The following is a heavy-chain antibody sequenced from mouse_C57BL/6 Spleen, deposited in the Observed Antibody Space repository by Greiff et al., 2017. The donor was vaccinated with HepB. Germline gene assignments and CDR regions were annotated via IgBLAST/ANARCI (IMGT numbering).Heavy chain of an antibody. Sequence: EVQRVESGGGLVQPGGSLSLSCAASGFTFTDYYMSWVRQPPGKALEWLGFIRNKANGYTTEYSASVKGRFTISRDNSQSILYLQMNALRAEDSATYYCANFLDGNPGYFDVWGTGTPVTVSS. CDR2: IRNKANGYTT. J-gene: IGHJ1*03. CDR1: GFTFTDYY. D-gene: IGHD2-1*01. V-gene: IGHV7-3*01. CDR3: ANFLDGNPGYFDV.